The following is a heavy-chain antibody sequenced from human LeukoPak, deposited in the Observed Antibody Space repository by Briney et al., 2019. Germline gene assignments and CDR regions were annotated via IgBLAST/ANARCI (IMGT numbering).Heavy chain of an antibody. CDR1: GASISNYY. Sequence: SETLSLTCTVSGASISNYYWSWIRQPPGKGLEWIGYMYYSGSANYNPSLKSRVIISVDTSKNQFSLKLRSVTAADTAVYFCAGRPSYHGSHYFDYWGQGTLVTVSS. J-gene: IGHJ4*02. CDR3: AGRPSYHGSHYFDY. D-gene: IGHD3-10*01. CDR2: MYYSGSA. V-gene: IGHV4-59*01.